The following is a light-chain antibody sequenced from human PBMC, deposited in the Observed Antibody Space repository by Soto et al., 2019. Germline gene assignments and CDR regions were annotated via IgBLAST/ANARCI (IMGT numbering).Light chain of an antibody. Sequence: IPLTQSPSTLSASVGDRVTITCRASQSINNWLAWYQQKPGKAPKLLIYEASSLESGVPSRFSGSGSGTEFTLIIRSLQPDDFATYYCQKYNSFPHTFGQGTKLEIK. J-gene: IGKJ2*01. CDR3: QKYNSFPHT. CDR1: QSINNW. V-gene: IGKV1-5*01. CDR2: EAS.